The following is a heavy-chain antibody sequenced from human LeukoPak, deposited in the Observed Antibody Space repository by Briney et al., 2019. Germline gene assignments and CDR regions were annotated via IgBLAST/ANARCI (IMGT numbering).Heavy chain of an antibody. CDR3: ARKKGYADAWWDS. V-gene: IGHV5-51*01. Sequence: GESLKISCEGSGYSFTDYWIGWVRQMPGEGLEWMGTIYPGDSDTRYSPSFQGQVTMSADKSISTTYLQWSSLRASDTAIYYCARKKGYADAWWDSWGQGTLVTVSS. CDR2: IYPGDSDT. CDR1: GYSFTDYW. J-gene: IGHJ5*02. D-gene: IGHD2-8*02.